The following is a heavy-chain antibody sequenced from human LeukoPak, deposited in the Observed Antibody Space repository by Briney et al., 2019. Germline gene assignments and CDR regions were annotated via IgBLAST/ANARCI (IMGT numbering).Heavy chain of an antibody. J-gene: IGHJ5*02. Sequence: GESLKISCKGSGYIFADWWIGWGRQMPGIGLELSAIIYPGDSQTRYSPSFQGQVTLSVDKSVTTAYLHWSSLKASDTGIYYCARFSGSLLVENWFDPWGQGTLVTVSS. V-gene: IGHV5-51*01. CDR2: IYPGDSQT. CDR3: ARFSGSLLVENWFDP. D-gene: IGHD3-10*01. CDR1: GYIFADWW.